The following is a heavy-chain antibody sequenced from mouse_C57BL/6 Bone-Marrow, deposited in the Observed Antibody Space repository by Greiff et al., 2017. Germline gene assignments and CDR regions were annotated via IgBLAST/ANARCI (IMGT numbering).Heavy chain of an antibody. Sequence: VQLVESGAELVRPGASVKLSCKASGYTFTDYYINWVKQRPGQGLEWIARIYPGSGNTYYNEKFKGKATLTAEKSSSTAYMQLSSLTSEDSAVYFCAGRGGRDCFDYWGQGTTLTVSS. CDR1: GYTFTDYY. V-gene: IGHV1-76*01. CDR2: IYPGSGNT. CDR3: AGRGGRDCFDY. J-gene: IGHJ2*01.